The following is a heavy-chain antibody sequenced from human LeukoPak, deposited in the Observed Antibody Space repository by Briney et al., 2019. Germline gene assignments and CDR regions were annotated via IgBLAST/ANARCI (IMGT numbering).Heavy chain of an antibody. V-gene: IGHV3-48*02. Sequence: GGSLRLSCAASGFTFSSYSMNWVRQAPGKGLEWVSFISSSSTTIYYADSVKGRFTISRDNAKNSLYLQVNSLRDEDTAVYYCAKSESYRFDYWAREPWSPSPQ. CDR2: ISSSSTTI. CDR3: AKSESYRFDY. CDR1: GFTFSSYS. J-gene: IGHJ4*02. D-gene: IGHD1-26*01.